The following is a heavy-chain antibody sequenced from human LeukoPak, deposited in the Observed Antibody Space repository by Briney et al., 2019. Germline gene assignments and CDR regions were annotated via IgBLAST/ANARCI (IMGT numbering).Heavy chain of an antibody. CDR3: ARDYIGGWNDH. Sequence: GGSLRLSCSASGFTFSSYWMSWVRQTTGKGLECVAKLREDGNEKFYVDSVKGRFTISRDNAKNSVYLQMDSLRVEDTAVYFCARDYIGGWNDHWGQGTLVTVSS. D-gene: IGHD3-16*01. V-gene: IGHV3-7*01. J-gene: IGHJ4*02. CDR2: LREDGNEK. CDR1: GFTFSSYW.